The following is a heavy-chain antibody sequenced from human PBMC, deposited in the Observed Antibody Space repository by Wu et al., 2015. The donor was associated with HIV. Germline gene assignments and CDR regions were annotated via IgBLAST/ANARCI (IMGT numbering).Heavy chain of an antibody. CDR2: INPNSGGT. V-gene: IGHV1-2*02. CDR3: ARATPQISYYYDSSGYCGDFDY. D-gene: IGHD3-22*01. Sequence: QVQLVQSGAEVKKPGASVKVSCKASGYTFTGYYMHWVRQAPGQGLEWMGWINPNSGGTNYAQKFQGRVTMTRDTSISTAYMELSRLRSDDTAVYYCARATPQISYYYDSSGYCGDFDYVGPGERWSPSPQ. J-gene: IGHJ4*02. CDR1: GYTFTGYY.